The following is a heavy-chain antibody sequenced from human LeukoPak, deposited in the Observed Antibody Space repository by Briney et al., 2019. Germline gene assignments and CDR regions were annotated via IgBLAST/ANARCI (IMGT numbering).Heavy chain of an antibody. CDR3: ARGIIGYYFDY. J-gene: IGHJ4*02. CDR1: GFTFRNYG. Sequence: GRSLRLSCAASGFTFRNYGMHWVRQAPGKGLEGVALLWYDGTNKYYADSVKGRFTISRDNSKNTLYLQMNSLRAEDTAVYYCARGIIGYYFDYWGQGTLVTVSS. D-gene: IGHD2-15*01. CDR2: LWYDGTNK. V-gene: IGHV3-33*01.